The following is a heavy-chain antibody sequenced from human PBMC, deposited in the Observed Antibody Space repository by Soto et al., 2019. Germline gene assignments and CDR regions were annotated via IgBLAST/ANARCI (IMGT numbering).Heavy chain of an antibody. CDR2: INHSGNT. J-gene: IGHJ6*02. CDR3: ARTHNWNYYYYYGMDV. V-gene: IGHV4-34*01. Sequence: SETLSLTCAVYGGSFSGYYWSWIRQPPGKGLEWIGEINHSGNTNYHPSLKSRVTISVDTSKNQCSLKLSSVTAADTAVYYCARTHNWNYYYYYGMDVWGQGTTVTVSS. D-gene: IGHD1-20*01. CDR1: GGSFSGYY.